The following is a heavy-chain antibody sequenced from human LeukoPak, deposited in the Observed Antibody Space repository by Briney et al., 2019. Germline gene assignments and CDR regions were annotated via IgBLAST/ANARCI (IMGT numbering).Heavy chain of an antibody. CDR3: AREEGIDGTSGINS. J-gene: IGHJ4*02. CDR1: GFTFSIYG. V-gene: IGHV3-33*01. CDR2: IWYNGNNK. D-gene: IGHD5-24*01. Sequence: PGGSLRLSCAASGFTFSIYGFHWVRQAPGKGLEWVSNIWYNGNNKYYADSVKGRFTISRDNSKNTVFLEMNSLRAEDTAVYYCAREEGIDGTSGINSWGQGTLVSASS.